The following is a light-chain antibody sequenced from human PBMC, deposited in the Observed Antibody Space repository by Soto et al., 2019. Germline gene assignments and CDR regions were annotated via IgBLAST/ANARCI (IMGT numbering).Light chain of an antibody. Sequence: IQMTQSPSSVSAFVGDRVTISCRASQSISSWLAWYQQKPGKAPKLLIHTTSTLQSGVPSRFSGSGSGTDFTLTISSLQPEDFATYYCQHASSLPLTFGGGTRVEIK. CDR1: QSISSW. V-gene: IGKV1D-12*01. CDR2: TTS. CDR3: QHASSLPLT. J-gene: IGKJ4*01.